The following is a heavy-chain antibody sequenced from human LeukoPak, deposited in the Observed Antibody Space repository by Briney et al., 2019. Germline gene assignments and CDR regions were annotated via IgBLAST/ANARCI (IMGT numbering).Heavy chain of an antibody. CDR2: IRSDGSNK. V-gene: IGHV3-30*02. D-gene: IGHD3-22*01. CDR3: ARGPKFAIRMIVVVTKGHFDY. CDR1: GFTFSSYG. J-gene: IGHJ4*02. Sequence: GGSLRLSCAASGFTFSSYGMHWVRQAPGTGLEWVAFIRSDGSNKNYADSVKGRFTISRDNSKNTLYLQVNSLRAEDTAVYYCARGPKFAIRMIVVVTKGHFDYWGQGTLVTVSS.